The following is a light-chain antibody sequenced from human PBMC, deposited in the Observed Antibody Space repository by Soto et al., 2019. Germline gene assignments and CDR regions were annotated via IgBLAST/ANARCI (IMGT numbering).Light chain of an antibody. CDR3: QQSYSTPLYT. Sequence: DIQMTQSPSSLSASVGDRVTITCRASQSISSYLNWYQQKPGKAPKLLIYAASSLQSGVPSRFSGSGSGTDFTLTISSLQPEDFATYYCQQSYSTPLYTFGQWNKLEIK. J-gene: IGKJ2*01. CDR2: AAS. CDR1: QSISSY. V-gene: IGKV1-39*01.